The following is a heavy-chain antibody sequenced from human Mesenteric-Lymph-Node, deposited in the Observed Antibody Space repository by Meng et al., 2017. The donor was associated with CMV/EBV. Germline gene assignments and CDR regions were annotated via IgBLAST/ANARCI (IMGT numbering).Heavy chain of an antibody. Sequence: SETLSLTCTVSGGSISSSSYYWGWIRQPPGKGLEWIGSIYYSGSTYYNPSLKSRVTISVDTSKNQFSLKLSSVTAADAAVYYCARVGFGSISGVVINWFDPWGQGTLVTVSS. J-gene: IGHJ5*02. CDR1: GGSISSSSYY. V-gene: IGHV4-39*07. D-gene: IGHD3-3*01. CDR3: ARVGFGSISGVVINWFDP. CDR2: IYYSGST.